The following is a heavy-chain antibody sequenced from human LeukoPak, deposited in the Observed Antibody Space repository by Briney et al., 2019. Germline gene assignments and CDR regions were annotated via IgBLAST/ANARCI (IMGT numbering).Heavy chain of an antibody. Sequence: PGGSLRLSCAASGFTFSSHWMHWVRQVPGKGLVWVSRINSEGSSTSYADSVKGRFTISRDNAKNTLYLQMNSLRAEDTAVYYCAKGSRGSYHYWGQGTLVTVSS. CDR2: INSEGSST. J-gene: IGHJ4*02. V-gene: IGHV3-74*01. CDR1: GFTFSSHW. CDR3: AKGSRGSYHY. D-gene: IGHD1-26*01.